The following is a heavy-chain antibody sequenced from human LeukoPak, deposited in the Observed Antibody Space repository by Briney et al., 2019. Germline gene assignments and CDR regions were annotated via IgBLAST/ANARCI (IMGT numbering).Heavy chain of an antibody. J-gene: IGHJ4*02. CDR1: GFTFSSYG. D-gene: IGHD3-10*01. V-gene: IGHV3-23*01. CDR3: AKESSGGSGSYRFDY. Sequence: PGGTLRLSCAASGFTFSSYGMSWVRQAPGKGLEWVSAISGSGGSTYYADSVKGRLTISRDNSKNTLYLQMNSLRAEDTAVYYCAKESSGGSGSYRFDYWGQGTLVTVSS. CDR2: ISGSGGST.